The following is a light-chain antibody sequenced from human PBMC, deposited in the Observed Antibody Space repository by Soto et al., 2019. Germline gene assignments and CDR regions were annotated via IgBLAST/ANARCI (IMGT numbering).Light chain of an antibody. J-gene: IGKJ1*01. Sequence: DIQMTQSPSTLSASVGDRVTITCRASESISSWLAWYQRKPGKAPKLLIYKASSLESGVPSRFSGSGSGTEFTLTISSLQPDDSATYYCQYYNSYPWTFGQGTKVEIK. CDR2: KAS. CDR3: QYYNSYPWT. V-gene: IGKV1-5*03. CDR1: ESISSW.